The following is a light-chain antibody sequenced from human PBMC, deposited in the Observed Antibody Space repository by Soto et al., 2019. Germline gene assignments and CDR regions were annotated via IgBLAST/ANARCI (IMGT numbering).Light chain of an antibody. CDR2: KAS. V-gene: IGKV1-5*03. J-gene: IGKJ1*01. CDR1: QSISSW. Sequence: DIQMTQSPSILSASVGDRVTITCRASQSISSWLAWYQQKPGKAPKLLIYKASTLESGVPSRFSGSGSGTEFTLAISSLQPDDFATYYCQQHNNYLDTFGQGTKVEIK. CDR3: QQHNNYLDT.